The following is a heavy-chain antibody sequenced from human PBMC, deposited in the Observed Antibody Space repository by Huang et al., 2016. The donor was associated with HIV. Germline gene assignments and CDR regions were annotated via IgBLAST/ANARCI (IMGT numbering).Heavy chain of an antibody. V-gene: IGHV3-30*18. CDR3: AKGPVQWRGSNYFDY. Sequence: QVQLVESGGGVVQPGRSLRLSCAASGFTFSSYGIHWVRQAPGKGLEGGAVISYDGTKKYYTDSVKGRFTISRDNSKNTLYLQMNSLRAEDTAVYYCAKGPVQWRGSNYFDYWGQGTLVTVSS. CDR2: ISYDGTKK. D-gene: IGHD6-19*01. CDR1: GFTFSSYG. J-gene: IGHJ4*02.